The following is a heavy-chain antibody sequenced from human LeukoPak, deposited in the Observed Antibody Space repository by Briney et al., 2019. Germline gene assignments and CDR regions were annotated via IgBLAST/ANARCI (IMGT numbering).Heavy chain of an antibody. D-gene: IGHD3-22*01. CDR2: IYCSGST. CDR1: GGSISSYY. CDR3: ARGPYDSSGYSFGY. J-gene: IGHJ4*02. V-gene: IGHV4-59*01. Sequence: PSETLSLTCTVSGGSISSYYWSWIRQPPGKGLEWIGYIYCSGSTNYNPSLKSRVTISVDASKNQFSLKLSSVTAADTAVYYCARGPYDSSGYSFGYWGQGTLVTVSS.